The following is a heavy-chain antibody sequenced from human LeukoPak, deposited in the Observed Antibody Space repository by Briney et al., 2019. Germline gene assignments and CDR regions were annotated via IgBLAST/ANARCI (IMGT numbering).Heavy chain of an antibody. J-gene: IGHJ4*02. CDR1: GGSISSYY. CDR3: AREGLRLGEPPYYFDY. V-gene: IGHV4-59*01. D-gene: IGHD3-16*01. Sequence: SETLSLTCTVSGGSISSYYWSWIRQPPGKGLEWIGYIYYSGSTNYNPSLKSRVTISVDTSKNQFSLKLSSVTAADTAVYYCAREGLRLGEPPYYFDYWGQGTLVTVSS. CDR2: IYYSGST.